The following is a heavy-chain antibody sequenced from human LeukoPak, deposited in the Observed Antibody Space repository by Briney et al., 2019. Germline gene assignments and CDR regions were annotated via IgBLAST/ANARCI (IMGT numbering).Heavy chain of an antibody. V-gene: IGHV3-74*03. CDR2: INSNGDTT. CDR3: ARQPHGFDI. Sequence: GGSLRLSCAASGFTFSNYWMHWVRQAPGKGLVWVSLINSNGDTTMYADSVEGRFTISRDNAKNTLYLQMNTLRAEDTAVYYCARQPHGFDIWGQGTMVTVSS. J-gene: IGHJ3*02. CDR1: GFTFSNYW.